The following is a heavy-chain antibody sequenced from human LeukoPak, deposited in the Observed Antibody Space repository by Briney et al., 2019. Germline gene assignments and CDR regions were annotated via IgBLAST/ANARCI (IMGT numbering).Heavy chain of an antibody. D-gene: IGHD1-26*01. CDR1: GGSFSGYY. CDR2: INHSGST. Sequence: SETLSLTCAVYGGSFSGYYWSWIRQPPGKGLEWIGEINHSGSTNYNPSLKSRVTISVDTSKNQFSLKLSSVTAADTAVYYCARVGLLKYFDYWGQGTLVTVSS. J-gene: IGHJ4*02. V-gene: IGHV4-34*01. CDR3: ARVGLLKYFDY.